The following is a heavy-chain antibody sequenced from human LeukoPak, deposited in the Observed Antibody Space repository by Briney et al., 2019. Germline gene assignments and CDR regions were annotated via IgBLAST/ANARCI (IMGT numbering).Heavy chain of an antibody. D-gene: IGHD3-10*01. CDR2: ISSSSSYI. J-gene: IGHJ4*02. CDR1: GFTFSSYS. Sequence: SGGSLRLSCAASGFTFSSYSMNWVRQAPGKGLEWVSSISSSSSYIYYADSVKGRFTISRDDAKNSLYLQMNSLRAEDTAVYYCARVFGPYYYGSGSYYNQFDYWGQGTLVIVSS. CDR3: ARVFGPYYYGSGSYYNQFDY. V-gene: IGHV3-21*01.